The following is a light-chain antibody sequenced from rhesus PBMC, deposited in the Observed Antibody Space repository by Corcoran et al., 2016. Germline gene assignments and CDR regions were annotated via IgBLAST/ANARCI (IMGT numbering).Light chain of an antibody. CDR3: QHYYDNPWT. CDR2: AEY. Sequence: DIQMTQSPSALSASVGDRVTISCRASQNIYSNLAWYQQKPEKAPKLLIYAEYSLQTGIPSLLSGSGSGTAFTLTISSLQPEDSAAYYCQHYYDNPWTFGQGTKVEIK. V-gene: IGKV1S12*01. CDR1: QNIYSN. J-gene: IGKJ1*01.